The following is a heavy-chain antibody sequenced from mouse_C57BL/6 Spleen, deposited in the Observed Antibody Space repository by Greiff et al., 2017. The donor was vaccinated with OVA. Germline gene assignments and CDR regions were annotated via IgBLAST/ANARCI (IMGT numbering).Heavy chain of an antibody. Sequence: EVQLQQSGPELVKPGASVKISCKASGYTFTDYYMNWVKQSHGKSLEWIGDINPNNGGTSYNQKFKGKATLTVDKSSSTAYMERRSLTSEDSAVYYCARRYYGSSGDYAMDYWGQGTSVTVSS. J-gene: IGHJ4*01. CDR2: INPNNGGT. CDR3: ARRYYGSSGDYAMDY. D-gene: IGHD1-1*01. CDR1: GYTFTDYY. V-gene: IGHV1-26*01.